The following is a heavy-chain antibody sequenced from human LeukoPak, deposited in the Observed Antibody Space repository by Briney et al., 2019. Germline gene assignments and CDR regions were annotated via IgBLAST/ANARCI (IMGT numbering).Heavy chain of an antibody. CDR1: GYSFTGYY. Sequence: VASVKVSCKASGYSFTGYYIHWVRQAPGQGLEWMGWMNPNSGNTGYAQKFQGRVTMTRNTSISTAYMELSSLRSEDTAVYYCAREGEIAAAGNYDYWGQGTLVTVSS. CDR3: AREGEIAAAGNYDY. V-gene: IGHV1-8*02. D-gene: IGHD6-13*01. J-gene: IGHJ4*02. CDR2: MNPNSGNT.